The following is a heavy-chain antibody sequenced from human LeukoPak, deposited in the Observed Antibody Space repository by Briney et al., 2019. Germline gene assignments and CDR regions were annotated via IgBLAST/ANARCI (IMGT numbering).Heavy chain of an antibody. CDR3: ARGSYGDYEDYFDY. V-gene: IGHV1-18*01. D-gene: IGHD4-17*01. CDR1: GYTFTSYG. CDR2: ISAYNGNA. Sequence: ASVKVSCKASGYTFTSYGISWVRQAPGQGLEWMGWISAYNGNANYAQKLQGRVTMTTDTSTSTAYMELRSLRSDDTAVYYCARGSYGDYEDYFDYWGQGTLVTVSS. J-gene: IGHJ4*02.